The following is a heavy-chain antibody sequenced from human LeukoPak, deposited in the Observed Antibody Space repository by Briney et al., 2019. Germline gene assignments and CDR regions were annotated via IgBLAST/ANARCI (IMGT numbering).Heavy chain of an antibody. Sequence: GGSLRHSCAASGFTFSSYEMNWVRQAPGKGLEWVSYISSSGSTIYYADSVKGRFTISRDNAKNSLYLQMNSLRAEDTAAYYCARDRSADYYGSGSYSPDAFDIWGQGTMVTVSS. J-gene: IGHJ3*02. CDR2: ISSSGSTI. CDR3: ARDRSADYYGSGSYSPDAFDI. CDR1: GFTFSSYE. V-gene: IGHV3-48*03. D-gene: IGHD3-10*01.